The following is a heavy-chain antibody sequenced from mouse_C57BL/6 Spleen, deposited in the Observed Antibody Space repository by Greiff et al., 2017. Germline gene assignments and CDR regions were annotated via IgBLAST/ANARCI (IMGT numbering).Heavy chain of an antibody. CDR3: ARAYDYYAKDY. V-gene: IGHV1-76*01. J-gene: IGHJ4*01. CDR1: GYTFTDYY. CDR2: IYPGSGNT. Sequence: VQLQESGAELVRPGASVKLSCKASGYTFTDYYINWVKQRPGQGLEWIARIYPGSGNTYYNEKFKGKATLTAEKSSSTAYMQLSSLTSEDSAVYFCARAYDYYAKDYWGQGTSVTVSS.